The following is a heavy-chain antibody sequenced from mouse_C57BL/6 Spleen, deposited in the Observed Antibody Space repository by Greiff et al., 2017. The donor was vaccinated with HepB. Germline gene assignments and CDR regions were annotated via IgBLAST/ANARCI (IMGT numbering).Heavy chain of an antibody. Sequence: VQLKQSGAELVRPGASVKLSCTASGFNIKDDYMHWVKQRPEQGLEWIGWIDPENGDTEYASKFQGKATITADTSSNTAYLQLSSLTSEDTAVYYCALTGSWFAYWGQGTLVTVSA. CDR1: GFNIKDDY. V-gene: IGHV14-4*01. D-gene: IGHD4-1*01. J-gene: IGHJ3*01. CDR3: ALTGSWFAY. CDR2: IDPENGDT.